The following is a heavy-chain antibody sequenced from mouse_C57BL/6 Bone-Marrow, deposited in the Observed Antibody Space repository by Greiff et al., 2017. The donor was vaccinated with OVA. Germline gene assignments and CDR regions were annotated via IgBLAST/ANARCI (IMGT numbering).Heavy chain of an antibody. J-gene: IGHJ4*01. Sequence: VQLQQSGPELVKPGASVKISCKASGYSFTGYYMNWVKQSPEKSLEWIGEINPSTGGTTYNQKFKAKATLTVDKSSSTAYMQLKSLTSEDSAVYYCAREAQAAYYAMDYWGQGTSVTVSS. D-gene: IGHD3-2*02. CDR3: AREAQAAYYAMDY. V-gene: IGHV1-42*01. CDR2: INPSTGGT. CDR1: GYSFTGYY.